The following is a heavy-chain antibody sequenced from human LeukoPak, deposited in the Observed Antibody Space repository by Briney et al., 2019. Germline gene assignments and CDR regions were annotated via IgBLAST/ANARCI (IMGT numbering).Heavy chain of an antibody. J-gene: IGHJ4*02. CDR3: AKDRDSSGWYGTPIDFDY. D-gene: IGHD6-19*01. V-gene: IGHV3-74*01. Sequence: GGSLRLSCAASEFTFSSYWMHWVRQAPGKGLVWVSRIDTDGSRTNYADSVKGRFTISRDNAKNTLFLQMNSLRAEDTAVYYCAKDRDSSGWYGTPIDFDYWGQGTLVTVSS. CDR2: IDTDGSRT. CDR1: EFTFSSYW.